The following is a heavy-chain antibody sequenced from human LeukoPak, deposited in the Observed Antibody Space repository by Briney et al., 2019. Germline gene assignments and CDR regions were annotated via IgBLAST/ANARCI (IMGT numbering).Heavy chain of an antibody. V-gene: IGHV1-2*02. D-gene: IGHD2-2*01. CDR2: INPNSGGT. CDR3: ARGSDIVVVPAARMGYDAFDI. Sequence: ASVKVSCKASGYTFTGYYMHWVRQAPGQGLEWMGWINPNSGGTNYAQKFQGRVTMTRDTSISTAYMELSRLRSDDTAVYYCARGSDIVVVPAARMGYDAFDIWGQGTMVTVSS. CDR1: GYTFTGYY. J-gene: IGHJ3*02.